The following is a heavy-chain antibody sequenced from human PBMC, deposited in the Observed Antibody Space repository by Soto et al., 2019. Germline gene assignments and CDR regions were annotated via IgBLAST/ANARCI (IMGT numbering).Heavy chain of an antibody. V-gene: IGHV3-48*03. CDR1: GFTFSSYE. Sequence: EVQLVESGGGLVQPGGSLRLSCAASGFTFSSYEMNWVRQAPGKGLEWVSYISISGSTIYYADSVKGRFTISRDNAKNSLYMQMNSLRAEDTAVYYWARGGYGDYDLDYWGQGTLVTVSS. D-gene: IGHD4-17*01. CDR3: ARGGYGDYDLDY. J-gene: IGHJ4*02. CDR2: ISISGSTI.